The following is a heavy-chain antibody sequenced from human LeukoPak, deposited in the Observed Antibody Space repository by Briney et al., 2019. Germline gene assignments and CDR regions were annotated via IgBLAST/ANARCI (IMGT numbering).Heavy chain of an antibody. CDR2: IYHSGST. Sequence: SETLSLTCTVSGGSISSGGYYWSWIRQPPGKGLEWIGYIYHSGSTYYNPSLKSRVTISVDRSKNQFSLKLSSVTAADTAVYYCAREGLGELTLDYWGQGTLVTVSS. V-gene: IGHV4-30-2*01. J-gene: IGHJ4*02. CDR3: AREGLGELTLDY. CDR1: GGSISSGGYY. D-gene: IGHD3-16*01.